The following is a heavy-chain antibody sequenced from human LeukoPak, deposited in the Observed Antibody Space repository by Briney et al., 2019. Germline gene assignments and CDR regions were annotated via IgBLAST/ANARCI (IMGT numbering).Heavy chain of an antibody. V-gene: IGHV3-73*01. CDR3: TDYDILTGYFR. D-gene: IGHD3-9*01. Sequence: GGSLRFSCAASGFTFSGSAMHWVRQASGKGLEWVGRIRSKANSYATAYAASVKGRFTISRDDSKNTAYLQMNSLKTEDTAVYYCTDYDILTGYFRWGQGTLVTVSS. J-gene: IGHJ4*02. CDR2: IRSKANSYAT. CDR1: GFTFSGSA.